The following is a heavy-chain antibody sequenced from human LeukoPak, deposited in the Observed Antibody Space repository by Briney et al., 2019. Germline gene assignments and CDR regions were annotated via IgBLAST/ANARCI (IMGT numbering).Heavy chain of an antibody. D-gene: IGHD3-22*01. CDR1: GYTFTSYG. V-gene: IGHV1-18*01. Sequence: ASVKVSCKASGYTFTSYGISWVRQAPGQGLEWMGWISAYNGNTNYAQKLQGRVTMTTDTSTSTAYMELRSLRSDDTAVYYCARATYYYDSSGYYYISVCDYWGQGTLVTVSS. J-gene: IGHJ4*02. CDR2: ISAYNGNT. CDR3: ARATYYYDSSGYYYISVCDY.